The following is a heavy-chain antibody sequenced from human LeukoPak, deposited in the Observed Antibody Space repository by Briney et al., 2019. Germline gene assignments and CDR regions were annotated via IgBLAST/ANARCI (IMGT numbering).Heavy chain of an antibody. J-gene: IGHJ6*03. V-gene: IGHV3-43D*03. D-gene: IGHD4-11*01. CDR1: GFTFDDYA. CDR2: ISWDGGST. Sequence: PGGSLRLSCAASGFTFDDYAMHWVRQAPGKGLEWVSLISWDGGSTYYADSVKGRFTISRDNSKSSLYLQMNSLRAADTALYYCAKGRSNYENYYYYYYMDVWGKGTTVTVSS. CDR3: AKGRSNYENYYYYYYMDV.